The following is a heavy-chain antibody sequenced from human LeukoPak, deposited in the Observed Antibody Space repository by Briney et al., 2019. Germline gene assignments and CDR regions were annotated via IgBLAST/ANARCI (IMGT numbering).Heavy chain of an antibody. D-gene: IGHD5-18*01. J-gene: IGHJ6*03. CDR3: ASGYSYGFFRYYYMDV. Sequence: SETLSLTCTVCGGSISSYYWSWIGQPPGKGLEGIGYIYATGSTNYNPSLKSRVTISVDTPKNQFSLKLSSATAADTAVYYCASGYSYGFFRYYYMDVWGKGTTVTVSS. V-gene: IGHV4-4*09. CDR2: IYATGST. CDR1: GGSISSYY.